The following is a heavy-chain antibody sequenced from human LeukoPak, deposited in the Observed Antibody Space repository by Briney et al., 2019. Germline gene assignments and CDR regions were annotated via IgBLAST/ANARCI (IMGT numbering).Heavy chain of an antibody. CDR1: GFTFSSYW. Sequence: PGGCLRLSCAASGFTFSSYWMHCVRRAPGKGLVWVSRINSDGSRTSYADSVKGRFTISRDNAKNTMYLQMNSLRAEDTAVYYCARLMVTAWYEALDIWGQGTKVTVSS. D-gene: IGHD2-21*02. J-gene: IGHJ3*02. CDR2: INSDGSRT. V-gene: IGHV3-74*01. CDR3: ARLMVTAWYEALDI.